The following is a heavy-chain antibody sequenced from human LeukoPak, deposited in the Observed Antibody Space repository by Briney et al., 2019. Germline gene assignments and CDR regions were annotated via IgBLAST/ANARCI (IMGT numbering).Heavy chain of an antibody. CDR2: ISYDGSNK. V-gene: IGHV3-30-3*01. CDR1: GFTFSSYA. CDR3: ATPSLAGQWLYYFDY. Sequence: GGSLRLSCAASGFTFSSYAMHWVRQAPGKGLEWVAVISYDGSNKYYADSVKGRFTISRDNSKNTLYLQMNSLRAEDTAVYYCATPSLAGQWLYYFDYWGQGTLVTVSS. J-gene: IGHJ4*02. D-gene: IGHD6-19*01.